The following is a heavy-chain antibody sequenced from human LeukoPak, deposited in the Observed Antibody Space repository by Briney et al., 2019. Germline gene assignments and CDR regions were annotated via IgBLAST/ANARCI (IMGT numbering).Heavy chain of an antibody. Sequence: PSGTLSLTCAVSGGSIRSSAWWSWVRQPPGKGLEWIGEVYHSGSTNYNSFLKSRVTISVDKSKNQFSLKLTSATAADTAVYYCARDLGSSWFEPLDYWGQGILAIVCS. J-gene: IGHJ4*02. D-gene: IGHD6-13*01. CDR2: VYHSGST. CDR1: GGSIRSSAW. V-gene: IGHV4-4*02. CDR3: ARDLGSSWFEPLDY.